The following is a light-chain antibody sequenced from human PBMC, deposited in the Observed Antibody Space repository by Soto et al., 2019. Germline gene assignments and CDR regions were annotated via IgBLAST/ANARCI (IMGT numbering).Light chain of an antibody. V-gene: IGKV1-5*03. CDR1: QSISSW. CDR3: QQYNSYPIT. CDR2: NAS. J-gene: IGKJ5*01. Sequence: DIQMTQSPSTLSASVGDRVTITCRASQSISSWLAWYQQKPGKPPKLLFYNASSLESGVPSRFSGRGSGTEFTLPISSLQPDDVATYYCQQYNSYPITFGQGTRLEIK.